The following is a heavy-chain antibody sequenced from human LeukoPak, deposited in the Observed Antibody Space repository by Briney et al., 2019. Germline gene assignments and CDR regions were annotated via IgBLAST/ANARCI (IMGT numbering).Heavy chain of an antibody. Sequence: GGSLRLSCTASGFTFSNYWMSWVRQAPGKGLEWVAYINQDGSETNYVDSGEGRFTVSRDNGKNSLYLQLNSLRVEDTAVYYCASVNGDGAEYFQHWGQGTLVTVSS. CDR1: GFTFSNYW. D-gene: IGHD2-21*01. CDR3: ASVNGDGAEYFQH. V-gene: IGHV3-7*01. CDR2: INQDGSET. J-gene: IGHJ1*01.